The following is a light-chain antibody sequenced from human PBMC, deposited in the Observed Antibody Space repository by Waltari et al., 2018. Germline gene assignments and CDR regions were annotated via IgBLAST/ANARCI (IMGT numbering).Light chain of an antibody. J-gene: IGKJ2*01. CDR2: GAS. V-gene: IGKV3-15*01. CDR1: QSVSSN. Sequence: EIVMTQSSATLSVSPGERATLSCRASQSVSSNLAWYQQKPGQAPRLLIYGASTRATGIPVSFSGSGSGTEFTLTISSLQSEDFAVYYCQQYNTWPPYTFGQGTKLEIK. CDR3: QQYNTWPPYT.